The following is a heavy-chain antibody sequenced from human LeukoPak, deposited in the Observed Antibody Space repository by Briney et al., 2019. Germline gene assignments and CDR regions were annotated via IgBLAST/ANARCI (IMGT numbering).Heavy chain of an antibody. D-gene: IGHD6-13*01. Sequence: GGSLRLSCAASGFTFSNYGMHWVRQAPGKGLEWVAVISYDGSSKSYADSVNGRFTISRDSSGNTLYLQMNTLRAEDTAVYYCARRTAASGRVYYAMDVWGQGTTVTVSS. V-gene: IGHV3-30*03. J-gene: IGHJ6*02. CDR2: ISYDGSSK. CDR1: GFTFSNYG. CDR3: ARRTAASGRVYYAMDV.